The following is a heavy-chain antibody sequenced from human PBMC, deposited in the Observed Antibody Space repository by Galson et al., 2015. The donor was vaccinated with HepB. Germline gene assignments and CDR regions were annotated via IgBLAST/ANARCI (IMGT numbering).Heavy chain of an antibody. CDR2: ISYDGSNK. CDR1: GFTFSNYG. Sequence: SLRLSCAASGFTFSNYGMHWVRQAPGKGLEWVAVISYDGSNKYYADSVKGRFTIPRENSKNTLYLQMNSLRAEDTALYYCAKDPYLYSALAGTMAGFDYWGQGTLVTVSS. D-gene: IGHD6-19*01. J-gene: IGHJ4*02. V-gene: IGHV3-30*18. CDR3: AKDPYLYSALAGTMAGFDY.